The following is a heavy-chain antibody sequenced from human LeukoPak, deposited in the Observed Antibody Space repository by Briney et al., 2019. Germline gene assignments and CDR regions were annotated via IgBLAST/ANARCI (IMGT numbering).Heavy chain of an antibody. Sequence: VDLGGSLRLSCAASGFTFSSYAMSWVRQAPGKGLEWVSAISGSGGSTYYADSVKGRFTISRDNSKNTLYLQMNSLRAEDTAVYYCAKAYDSSGYYSYYFDYWGQGTLVTVSS. CDR1: GFTFSSYA. CDR2: ISGSGGST. J-gene: IGHJ4*02. D-gene: IGHD3-22*01. V-gene: IGHV3-23*01. CDR3: AKAYDSSGYYSYYFDY.